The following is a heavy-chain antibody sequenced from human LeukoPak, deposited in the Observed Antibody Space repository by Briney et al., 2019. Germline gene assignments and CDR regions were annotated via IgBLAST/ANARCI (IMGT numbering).Heavy chain of an antibody. J-gene: IGHJ6*02. D-gene: IGHD4-11*01. Sequence: GESLQISCQGSGYSFTSYWISWVRQMPGKGLEWMGRIDPSDSYTNYSPSFQGHVTISADKSISTAYLQWSSLKASDTAMYYCARHGYSNYPEYYYYGMDVWGQGTTVTVSS. V-gene: IGHV5-10-1*01. CDR2: IDPSDSYT. CDR1: GYSFTSYW. CDR3: ARHGYSNYPEYYYYGMDV.